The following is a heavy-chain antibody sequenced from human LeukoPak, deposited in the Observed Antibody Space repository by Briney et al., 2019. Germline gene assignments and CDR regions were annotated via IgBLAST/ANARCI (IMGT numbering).Heavy chain of an antibody. CDR2: IYYSGST. CDR3: ARHLRSVDAFAT. J-gene: IGHJ3*02. Sequence: SETLSLTCTVSGVSISSSSYYWGWIRQPPGKGLEWIGSIYYSGSTYYNPSLKSRATISVDTSKNQFSLKLTSLTAPDTAVNSCARHLRSVDAFATSGHGKIFTVSS. V-gene: IGHV4-39*01. CDR1: GVSISSSSYY.